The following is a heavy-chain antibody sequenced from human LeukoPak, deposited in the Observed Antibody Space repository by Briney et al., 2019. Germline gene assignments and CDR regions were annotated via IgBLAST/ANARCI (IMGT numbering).Heavy chain of an antibody. CDR1: GGSISSGSYY. J-gene: IGHJ6*03. CDR3: ASAKDFWSGSYYMDV. D-gene: IGHD3-3*01. CDR2: IYTSGST. V-gene: IGHV4-61*02. Sequence: SETLSLTCTVSGGSISSGSYYWSWIRQPAGKGLEWIGRIYTSGSTNYNPSLKSRVTISVDTSKNQFSLKLSSVTAADTAVYYCASAKDFWSGSYYMDVWGKGTTVTASS.